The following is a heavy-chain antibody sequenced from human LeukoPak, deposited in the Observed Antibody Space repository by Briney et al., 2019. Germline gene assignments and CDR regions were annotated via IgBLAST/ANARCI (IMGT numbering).Heavy chain of an antibody. J-gene: IGHJ4*02. Sequence: GGSLRLSCAASGFTVSNSFMSWVRQAPGKGLEWVSIIYSGGSAYYADSVKGRFTISRDNSKNTLYLQMNSLRAEDTAVYYCAKAYLAVGYCSGGSFSPVDYWGQGTLVTVSS. CDR1: GFTVSNSF. CDR3: AKAYLAVGYCSGGSFSPVDY. V-gene: IGHV3-53*01. D-gene: IGHD2-15*01. CDR2: IYSGGSA.